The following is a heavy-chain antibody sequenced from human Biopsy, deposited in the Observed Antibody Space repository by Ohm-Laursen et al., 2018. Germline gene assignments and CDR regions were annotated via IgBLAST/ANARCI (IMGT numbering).Heavy chain of an antibody. CDR2: INPSGGST. CDR1: GYIFTSYY. Sequence: SVKVSCKTSGYIFTSYYIHWVRQAPGQGLEWMASINPSGGSTTYAQRFQGRLIMTRDTSTSSIYMELSSLRSEDTAIYSCARAVAGTGGVFDSWGQGTLVTVSS. CDR3: ARAVAGTGGVFDS. V-gene: IGHV1-46*01. D-gene: IGHD6-19*01. J-gene: IGHJ4*02.